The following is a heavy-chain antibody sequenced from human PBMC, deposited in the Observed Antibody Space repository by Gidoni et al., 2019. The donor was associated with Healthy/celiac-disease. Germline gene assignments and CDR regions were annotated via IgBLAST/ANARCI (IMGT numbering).Heavy chain of an antibody. CDR3: ARRGLAGSLDY. D-gene: IGHD2-21*01. CDR1: GGSISRYY. V-gene: IGHV4-59*08. Sequence: QVQLQESGPGLVKPSETLSLTCTVSGGSISRYYWSWIRQPPGKGLEWIGYIYYSGSTNYNPSLKSRVTISVDTSKNQFSLKLSSVTAADTAVYYCARRGLAGSLDYWGQGTLVTVSS. J-gene: IGHJ4*02. CDR2: IYYSGST.